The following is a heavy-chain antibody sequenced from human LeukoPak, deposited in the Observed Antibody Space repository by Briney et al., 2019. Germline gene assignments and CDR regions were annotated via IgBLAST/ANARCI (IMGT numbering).Heavy chain of an antibody. D-gene: IGHD4-11*01. J-gene: IGHJ6*02. CDR2: INHSGST. CDR3: AREGDYSTDDYYYGMDV. CDR1: GGSFSGYY. V-gene: IGHV4-34*01. Sequence: SETLSLTCAVYGGSFSGYYWSWIRQPPGKGLEWIGEINHSGSTNYNPSLKSRVTISVDTSKNQFSLKLSSVTAADTAVYYCAREGDYSTDDYYYGMDVWGQGTTVTVSS.